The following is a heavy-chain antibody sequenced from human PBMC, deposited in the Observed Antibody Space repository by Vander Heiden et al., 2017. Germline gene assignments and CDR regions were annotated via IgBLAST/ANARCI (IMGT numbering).Heavy chain of an antibody. D-gene: IGHD6-13*01. Sequence: EVQLVESGGGLVKPGGSLKLSCAAPGFTSSGSAMHWARQASGKGLEWVGRIRSKANSYATAYAASVKGRFTISRDDSKNTAYLQMNSLKTEDTAVYYCTTPSGIAAVYWGQGTLVTVSS. CDR3: TTPSGIAAVY. CDR2: IRSKANSYAT. J-gene: IGHJ4*02. V-gene: IGHV3-73*02. CDR1: GFTSSGSA.